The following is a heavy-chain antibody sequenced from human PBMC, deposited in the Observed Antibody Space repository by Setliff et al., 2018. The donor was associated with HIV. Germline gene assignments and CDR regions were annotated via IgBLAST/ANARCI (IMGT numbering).Heavy chain of an antibody. V-gene: IGHV4-39*07. CDR2: IYYSGST. J-gene: IGHJ6*03. CDR1: GGSISSSSSF. CDR3: ALGMVRGARYYYYYYMDV. Sequence: SETLSLTCTVSGGSISSSSSFWGWIRQPPGKGLEWIGSIYYSGSTYYNPSLQSRVTISADTSENQFSLKLRSVTAADTAVYYCALGMVRGARYYYYYYMDVWGKGTTVTVSS. D-gene: IGHD3-10*01.